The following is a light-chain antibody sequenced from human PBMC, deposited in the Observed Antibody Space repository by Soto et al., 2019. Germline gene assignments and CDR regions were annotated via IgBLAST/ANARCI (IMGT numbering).Light chain of an antibody. J-gene: IGKJ1*01. CDR2: GAS. CDR3: QQYGNSLPWT. V-gene: IGKV3-20*01. Sequence: EIVLTQSPGTLSLSPGEGAALSCRASQIVSNNYLAWYQQKPGQAPRLLVYGASRRATGIPDRFSGSGSGTDVTLTISRLEPEDFAVYYCQQYGNSLPWTFGQGTKVEIK. CDR1: QIVSNNY.